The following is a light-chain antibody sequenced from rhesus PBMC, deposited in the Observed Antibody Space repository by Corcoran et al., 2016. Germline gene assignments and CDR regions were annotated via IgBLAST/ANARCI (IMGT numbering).Light chain of an antibody. CDR3: QQYFSTPWT. J-gene: IGKJ1*01. CDR1: QTLSRW. V-gene: IGKV1-22*01. Sequence: DIQMTQSPSSLSASVGGTVTITCRASQTLSRWVAWYQQKPGKSPKLLIYQASSLKSGGPSRFSGIGSGTEFTLTISNLQSEDFATYYCQQYFSTPWTFGQGTKVEIK. CDR2: QAS.